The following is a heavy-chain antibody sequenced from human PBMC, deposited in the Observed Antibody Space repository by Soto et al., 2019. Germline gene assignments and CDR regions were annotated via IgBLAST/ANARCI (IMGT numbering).Heavy chain of an antibody. J-gene: IGHJ5*02. CDR2: IYYSGST. CDR1: GGSISSYY. D-gene: IGHD5-12*01. Sequence: SETLSLTCTVSGGSISSYYWSWIRQPPGKGLEWIGYIYYSGSTNYNPSLKSRVTISVDTSKNQFSLKLSSVTAADTAVYYCARGRGWPNNAWFDPWGQGTLVTVSS. CDR3: ARGRGWPNNAWFDP. V-gene: IGHV4-59*01.